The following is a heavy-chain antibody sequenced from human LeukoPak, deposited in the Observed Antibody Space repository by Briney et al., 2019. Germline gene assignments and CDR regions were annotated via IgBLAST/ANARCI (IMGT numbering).Heavy chain of an antibody. CDR2: INHSGST. J-gene: IGHJ6*03. CDR3: AKGTSTVVTPNYYYYYSMDV. D-gene: IGHD4-23*01. Sequence: SETLSLTCAVYGGSFSGYYWSWIRQPPGKGLEWIGEINHSGSTNYDPSLKSRVTISIDTSKNQFSLKLSSVTAADTAVYYCAKGTSTVVTPNYYYYYSMDVWGKGTTVTVSS. CDR1: GGSFSGYY. V-gene: IGHV4-34*01.